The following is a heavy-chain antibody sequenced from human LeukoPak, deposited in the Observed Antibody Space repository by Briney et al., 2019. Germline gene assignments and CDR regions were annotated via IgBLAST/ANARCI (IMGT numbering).Heavy chain of an antibody. V-gene: IGHV4-34*01. Sequence: SETLSLTCAVYGGSFSGYYWSWIRQPPGKGLEWIGEINHSGSANYNPSLKSRVTISVDTSKNQFSLKLSSVTAADTAVYYCARAVYDFWSGYRPTNGFDPWGQGTLVTVSS. J-gene: IGHJ5*02. D-gene: IGHD3-3*01. CDR3: ARAVYDFWSGYRPTNGFDP. CDR2: INHSGSA. CDR1: GGSFSGYY.